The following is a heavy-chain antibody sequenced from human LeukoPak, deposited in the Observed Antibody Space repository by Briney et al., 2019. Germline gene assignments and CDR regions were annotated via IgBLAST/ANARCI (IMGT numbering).Heavy chain of an antibody. CDR1: DDSFSSHY. J-gene: IGHJ3*02. D-gene: IGHD4-17*01. Sequence: PSETLSLTCAVSDDSFSSHYWTWIRRPPGKGLEWVGYISYIGTTNYNPSLKSRVTISIDTSKNQFSLKLSSVTAADTAVYYCARDLVTVTKGFDIWGQGTMVSVSS. CDR3: ARDLVTVTKGFDI. V-gene: IGHV4-59*11. CDR2: ISYIGTT.